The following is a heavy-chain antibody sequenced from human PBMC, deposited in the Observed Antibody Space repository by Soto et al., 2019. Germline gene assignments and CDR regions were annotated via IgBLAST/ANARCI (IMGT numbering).Heavy chain of an antibody. CDR3: ARTGIVLMVYGIFHY. CDR2: ISAYNGNT. V-gene: IGHV1-18*01. CDR1: GYTFTSYG. Sequence: ASVKVSCKASGYTFTSYGISWVRQAPGQGLEWMGWISAYNGNTNYAQKLQGRVTMTTDTSTSTAYMELRSLRSDDTAVYYCARTGIVLMVYGIFHYWGQGTLVTVSS. J-gene: IGHJ4*02. D-gene: IGHD2-8*01.